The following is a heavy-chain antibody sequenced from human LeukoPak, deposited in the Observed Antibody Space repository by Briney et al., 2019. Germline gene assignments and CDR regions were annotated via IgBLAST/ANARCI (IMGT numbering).Heavy chain of an antibody. CDR2: IYQSGST. CDR3: ARLHYGGNYGYYYYYMDV. D-gene: IGHD4-23*01. CDR1: GYSIANGYH. Sequence: PSETLSLTCSVSGYSIANGYHWAWVRQPPGKRLEWLGSIYQSGSTYDNLSLKSRLTMSVDTSKNQFSLTMRAVTAADTAVYYCARLHYGGNYGYYYYYMDVWGKGTTVTISS. V-gene: IGHV4-38-2*01. J-gene: IGHJ6*03.